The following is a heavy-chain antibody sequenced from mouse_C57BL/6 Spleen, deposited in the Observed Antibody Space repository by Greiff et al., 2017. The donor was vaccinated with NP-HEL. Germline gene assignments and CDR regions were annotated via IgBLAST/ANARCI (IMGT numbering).Heavy chain of an antibody. CDR3: ARIRIYGSSYGRAMDY. J-gene: IGHJ4*01. CDR1: GYTFTDYY. Sequence: EVQLQQSGPELVKPGASVKISCKASGYTFTDYYMNWVKQSHGKSLEWIGDINPNNGGTSYNQKFKGKATLTVDKSSSTAYMELRSLTSEDSAVYYCARIRIYGSSYGRAMDYWGQGTSVTVSS. V-gene: IGHV1-26*01. D-gene: IGHD1-1*01. CDR2: INPNNGGT.